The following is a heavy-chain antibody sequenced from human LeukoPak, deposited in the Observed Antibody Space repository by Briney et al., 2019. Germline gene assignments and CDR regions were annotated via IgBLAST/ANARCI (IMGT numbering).Heavy chain of an antibody. CDR3: ARGFGAGNYYYGWFDP. CDR2: IHDSGST. V-gene: IGHV4-30-4*01. D-gene: IGHD3-10*01. CDR1: GGSISSGDYH. J-gene: IGHJ5*02. Sequence: SETLSLTCTVSGGSISSGDYHWNWIRQPPGEGLEWIGFIHDSGSTYYNPSLKSRIIISRDVSKKQFSLELSSVTAADTAVYYCARGFGAGNYYYGWFDPWGQGTLVTVPS.